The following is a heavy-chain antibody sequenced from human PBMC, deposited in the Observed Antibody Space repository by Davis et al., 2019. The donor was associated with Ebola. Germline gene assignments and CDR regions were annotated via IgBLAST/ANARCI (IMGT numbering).Heavy chain of an antibody. CDR2: ISSGGDST. CDR3: AKIAGGG. CDR1: GFTFSSYA. Sequence: GESLKISCAASGFTFSSYAMSWVRQAPGKGLEWVSVISSGGDSTYYADSVKGRFTISRDNSKNTLYLEMNSLRADDTAIYFCAKIAGGGWGQGTLVTVSS. J-gene: IGHJ4*02. D-gene: IGHD3-10*01. V-gene: IGHV3-23*01.